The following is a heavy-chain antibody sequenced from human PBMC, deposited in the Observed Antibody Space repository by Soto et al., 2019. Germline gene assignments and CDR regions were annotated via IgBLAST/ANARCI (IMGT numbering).Heavy chain of an antibody. D-gene: IGHD3-22*01. CDR1: GYTFTSYC. J-gene: IGHJ5*02. Sequence: VKVSCKASGYTFTSYCISWVRQAPGQGLEWMGWISAYNGNTNYAQKLQGRVTMTTDTSTSTAYMELRSLRSDDTAVYYCARVGYYYDSSGYINWFDPWGQGTLVTVSS. CDR3: ARVGYYYDSSGYINWFDP. CDR2: ISAYNGNT. V-gene: IGHV1-18*04.